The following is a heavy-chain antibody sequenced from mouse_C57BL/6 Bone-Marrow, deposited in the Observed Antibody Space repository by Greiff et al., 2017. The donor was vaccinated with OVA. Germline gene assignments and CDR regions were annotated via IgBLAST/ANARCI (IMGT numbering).Heavy chain of an antibody. Sequence: QVQLQQPGAELVKPGASVKLSCKASGYTFTSYWMHWVKQRPGQGLEWIGMIHPNSGSTNYNEKFKSKATLTVDKSSSTAYMQLSSLTSEDSAVYYCAIPYDYDPDYYAMDYWGQGTSVTVSS. CDR2: IHPNSGST. CDR1: GYTFTSYW. CDR3: AIPYDYDPDYYAMDY. D-gene: IGHD2-4*01. V-gene: IGHV1-64*01. J-gene: IGHJ4*01.